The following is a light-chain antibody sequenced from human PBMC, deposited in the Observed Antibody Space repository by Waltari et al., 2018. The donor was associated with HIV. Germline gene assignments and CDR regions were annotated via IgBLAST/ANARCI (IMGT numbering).Light chain of an antibody. Sequence: DIQMTQSPSSLSASVGDRVTITCRASQPIGNDLGWYQQKPGKAPKRLIYAASSLQSGVPSRFSGSGSGTDFTLTISSLGPDDYATYYCQQHNSYPRTFGQGTKVEV. CDR3: QQHNSYPRT. V-gene: IGKV1-17*01. CDR1: QPIGND. J-gene: IGKJ1*01. CDR2: AAS.